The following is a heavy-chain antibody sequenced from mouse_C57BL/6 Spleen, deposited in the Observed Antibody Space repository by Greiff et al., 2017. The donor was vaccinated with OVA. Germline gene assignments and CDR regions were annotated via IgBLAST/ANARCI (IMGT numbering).Heavy chain of an antibody. CDR1: GYTFTSYW. CDR3: ARLYGSSLYAMDY. J-gene: IGHJ4*01. CDR2: IDPSDSET. D-gene: IGHD1-1*01. Sequence: QVQLQQPGAELVRPGSSVKLSCKASGYTFTSYWMHWVKQRPIQGLEWIGNIDPSDSETHYNQKFKDKATLTVDKSSSTAYMQLSSLTSEDSAVYYCARLYGSSLYAMDYWGQGTSVTVSS. V-gene: IGHV1-52*01.